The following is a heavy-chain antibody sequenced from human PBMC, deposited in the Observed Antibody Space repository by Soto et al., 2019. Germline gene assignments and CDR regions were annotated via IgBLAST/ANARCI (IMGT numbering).Heavy chain of an antibody. CDR3: AMLGGWSGGSSGMDV. CDR1: GLIFSDYH. CDR2: IRRKGNSYTT. J-gene: IGHJ6*02. D-gene: IGHD6-19*01. Sequence: EVQLVESGGGLVQPGGSLRLSCAASGLIFSDYHMDWVRQAPGKGLEWVGRIRRKGNSYTTEYAAYVKGRFTISRDDSKNSMYLQMNSLKSEDTAVYYCAMLGGWSGGSSGMDVWGQGTTVTVTS. V-gene: IGHV3-72*01.